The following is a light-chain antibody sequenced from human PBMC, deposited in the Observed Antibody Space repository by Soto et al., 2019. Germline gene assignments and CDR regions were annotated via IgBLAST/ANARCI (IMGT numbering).Light chain of an antibody. V-gene: IGLV2-8*01. J-gene: IGLJ2*01. CDR2: EVS. Sequence: QSALTQPPSASGSTGQSVTISCTGTSSDVGSYKFVSWYQQHPGKAPKLMMYEVSKRPSGVPDRFSGSKSGNTASLTVSGLQAEDEADYFCSSYAGNYNLVFGGGTKVTVL. CDR3: SSYAGNYNLV. CDR1: SSDVGSYKF.